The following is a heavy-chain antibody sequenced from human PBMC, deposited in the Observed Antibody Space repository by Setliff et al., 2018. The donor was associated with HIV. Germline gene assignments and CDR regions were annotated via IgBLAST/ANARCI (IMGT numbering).Heavy chain of an antibody. Sequence: GASVKVSCKTSGYTFTASYLHWVRQAPGQGLQWMGWMHPNSGATKYAQKFRDRVTLTGDTSISTASMELSSLKSDDTAMYYCATSTSRFFWNGFYQGGFGSRNSHSFENWGQGTLVTVSS. D-gene: IGHD3-3*01. CDR1: GYTFTASY. CDR3: ATSTSRFFWNGFYQGGFGSRNSHSFEN. V-gene: IGHV1-2*02. J-gene: IGHJ4*02. CDR2: MHPNSGAT.